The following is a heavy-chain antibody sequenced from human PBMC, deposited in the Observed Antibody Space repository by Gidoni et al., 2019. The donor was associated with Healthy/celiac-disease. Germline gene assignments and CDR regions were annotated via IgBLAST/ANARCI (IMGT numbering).Heavy chain of an antibody. CDR1: GFTFRSSR. Sequence: EVQLVESGGGLVKPGGSLRLSCAASGFTFRSSRMNWVRQAPGKGLEWVSSISSSSSYIYYADSVKGRFTISRDNAKNSLYLQMNSLRAEDTAVYYCARDIETAVAGLLQYFQHWGQGTLVTVSS. CDR2: ISSSSSYI. V-gene: IGHV3-21*01. CDR3: ARDIETAVAGLLQYFQH. D-gene: IGHD6-19*01. J-gene: IGHJ1*01.